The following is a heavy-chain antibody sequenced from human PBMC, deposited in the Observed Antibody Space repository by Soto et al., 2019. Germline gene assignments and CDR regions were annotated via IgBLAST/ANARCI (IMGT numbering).Heavy chain of an antibody. CDR3: ARDLQAGDDNVNWFAP. V-gene: IGHV3-30-3*01. CDR2: IAYDGSNK. Sequence: QVQLVESGGGVVQPGRSLRLSCVASGFSISRSAMHWVRQAPGKGLEWVAVIAYDGSNKWYADSAKGRFTISRDNSKNTLYLDMSSLRADDTAVYFCARDLQAGDDNVNWFAPWGQGTLVTVSS. CDR1: GFSISRSA. D-gene: IGHD1-1*01. J-gene: IGHJ5*02.